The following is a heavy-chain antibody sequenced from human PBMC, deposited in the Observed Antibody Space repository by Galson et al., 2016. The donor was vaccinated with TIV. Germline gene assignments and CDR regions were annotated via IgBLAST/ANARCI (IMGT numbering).Heavy chain of an antibody. CDR2: ISGSGATT. Sequence: SLRLSCAASGFTFSSHAMTWVRQAPGKGPEWVSAISGSGATTHYADSVKGRFTISRDNSKKMLYLQLNSLRAEDTAVYYCAKVPSSGFSYYYGIDVWGQGTTVTVA. J-gene: IGHJ6*02. D-gene: IGHD6-19*01. CDR1: GFTFSSHA. V-gene: IGHV3-23*01. CDR3: AKVPSSGFSYYYGIDV.